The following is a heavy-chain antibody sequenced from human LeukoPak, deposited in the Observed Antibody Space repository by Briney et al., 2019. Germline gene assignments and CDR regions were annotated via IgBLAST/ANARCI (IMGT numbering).Heavy chain of an antibody. CDR3: ARVKNYYDSSGYLYYFDY. J-gene: IGHJ4*02. V-gene: IGHV1-2*02. D-gene: IGHD3-22*01. Sequence: ASVKVSCKASGYTFTGYYMHWVRQAPGQGLEWMGWINPNSGGTNYAQQFQGRVTMTRDTSISTAYTELSRLRSDDTAMYYCARVKNYYDSSGYLYYFDYWGQGTLVTVSS. CDR2: INPNSGGT. CDR1: GYTFTGYY.